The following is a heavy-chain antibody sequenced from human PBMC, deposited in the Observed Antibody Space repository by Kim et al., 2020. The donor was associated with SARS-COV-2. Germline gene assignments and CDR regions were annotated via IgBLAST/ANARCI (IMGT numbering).Heavy chain of an antibody. D-gene: IGHD4-17*01. V-gene: IGHV5-10-1*01. Sequence: GESLKISCKGSGYSFTSYWISWVRQMPGKGLEWMGRIDPSDSYTNYSPSFQGHVTISADKSISTAYLQWSSLKASDTAMYYCARPHGDYYYYYGMDVWGQGTTVTVSS. CDR1: GYSFTSYW. J-gene: IGHJ6*02. CDR3: ARPHGDYYYYYGMDV. CDR2: IDPSDSYT.